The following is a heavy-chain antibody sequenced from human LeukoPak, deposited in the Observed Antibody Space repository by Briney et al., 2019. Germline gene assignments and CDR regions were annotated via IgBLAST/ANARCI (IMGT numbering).Heavy chain of an antibody. CDR3: ARGGWFHDR. V-gene: IGHV4-59*01. Sequence: TSETLSLTCSVSNGSISTTYWSWIRQPPGKGLEWFGNIHYSGNTNYNSSLKSRVTISVDTSKNQFSLKMISVTTADTAVYFCARGGWFHDRWGQGTLVTVSS. D-gene: IGHD6-19*01. CDR2: IHYSGNT. CDR1: NGSISTTY. J-gene: IGHJ5*02.